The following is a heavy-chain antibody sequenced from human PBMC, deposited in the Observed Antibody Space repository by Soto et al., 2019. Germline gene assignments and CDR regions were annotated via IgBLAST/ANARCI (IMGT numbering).Heavy chain of an antibody. D-gene: IGHD2-21*01. CDR2: INPNRGDT. J-gene: IGHJ4*02. CDR3: ARDAYF. CDR1: GYTFTGYY. V-gene: IGHV1-2*02. Sequence: QVQLVQSGAEVKKPGASVRVSCKASGYTFTGYYLHWVRQAPGQGLEWMGWINPNRGDTSYAQKFQGRVAMTRNMSTSTVYLELSSLKSDDTAVFYCARDAYFWGQGSLVTVSS.